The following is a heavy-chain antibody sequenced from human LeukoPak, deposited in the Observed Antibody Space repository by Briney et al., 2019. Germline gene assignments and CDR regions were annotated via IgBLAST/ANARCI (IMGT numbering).Heavy chain of an antibody. V-gene: IGHV1-24*01. CDR1: GYTLTELS. CDR3: ARSLGALDAFDI. CDR2: FDPEDGET. Sequence: ASVKVSCKVSGYTLTELSMHWVRQVPGKGLEWMGGFDPEDGETIYAQKFQGRVTMTEDTSTDTAYMELSSLRSEDTAVYYCARSLGALDAFDIWGQGTMVTVSS. D-gene: IGHD1-26*01. J-gene: IGHJ3*02.